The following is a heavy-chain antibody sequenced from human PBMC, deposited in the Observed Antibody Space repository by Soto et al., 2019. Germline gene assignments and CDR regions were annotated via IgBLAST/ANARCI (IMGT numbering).Heavy chain of an antibody. CDR2: IIPVLGIA. CDR1: GGTFSSYI. Sequence: SVKVSCKASGGTFSSYIISWVRQAPGQGLEWMGRIIPVLGIANYAQKFQGRVTITADKSTSTAYMELSSLRSEDTAVYYCARDRRYSYGYRWYYYYMDVWGKGTTVTVSS. V-gene: IGHV1-69*04. J-gene: IGHJ6*03. D-gene: IGHD5-18*01. CDR3: ARDRRYSYGYRWYYYYMDV.